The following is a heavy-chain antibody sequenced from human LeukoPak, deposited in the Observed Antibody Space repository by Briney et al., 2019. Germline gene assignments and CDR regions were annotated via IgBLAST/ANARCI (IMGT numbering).Heavy chain of an antibody. Sequence: PGGSLRLSCAASGFTFSSYGMHWVRQAPGKGLEWVAVISYDGSNKYYADSVKGRFTISRDNSKNALYLQMNGLRAEDTAVYYCAKVAAGYSSSWYRNAFDIWGQGTMVTVSS. CDR2: ISYDGSNK. CDR1: GFTFSSYG. D-gene: IGHD6-13*01. V-gene: IGHV3-30*18. J-gene: IGHJ3*02. CDR3: AKVAAGYSSSWYRNAFDI.